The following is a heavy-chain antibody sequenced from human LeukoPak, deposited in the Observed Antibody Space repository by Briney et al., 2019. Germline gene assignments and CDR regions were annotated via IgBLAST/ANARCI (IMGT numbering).Heavy chain of an antibody. Sequence: SVKVSCKASGGTFSSYAISWVRQAPGQGLEWMGGIIPIFGTANYAQKFQGRVTITTDESTSTAYMELSSLRSEDTAVYYCVRDWAAAAGNWFDPWGQGTLVTVSS. D-gene: IGHD6-13*01. CDR2: IIPIFGTA. CDR1: GGTFSSYA. CDR3: VRDWAAAAGNWFDP. V-gene: IGHV1-69*05. J-gene: IGHJ5*02.